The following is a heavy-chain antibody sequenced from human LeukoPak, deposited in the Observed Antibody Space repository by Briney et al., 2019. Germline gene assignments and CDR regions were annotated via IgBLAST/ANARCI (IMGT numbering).Heavy chain of an antibody. CDR3: AKDRGKEVRGVDYFDY. J-gene: IGHJ4*02. CDR2: INSDGSST. Sequence: GGSLRLSCAASGFTFSSYWMHWVRQAPGKGLVWVSRINSDGSSTSYADSVKGRFTISRDNSKKTLYLQMNSLRAEDTAVYYCAKDRGKEVRGVDYFDYWGQGTLVTVSS. D-gene: IGHD3-10*01. CDR1: GFTFSSYW. V-gene: IGHV3-74*01.